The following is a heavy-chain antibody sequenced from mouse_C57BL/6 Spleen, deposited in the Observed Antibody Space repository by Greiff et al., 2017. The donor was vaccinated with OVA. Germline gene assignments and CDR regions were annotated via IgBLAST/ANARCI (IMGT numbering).Heavy chain of an antibody. CDR1: GFNIKDYY. Sequence: EVQLQQSGAELVKPGASVKLSCTASGFNIKDYYMHWVKQRTEQGLEWIGRIDPEDGETKYAPKFQGKATITADPSSNTAYLQLSSLTSEDTAVYFCAGSTMVTAWYFDVWGTGTTVTVSS. CDR3: AGSTMVTAWYFDV. V-gene: IGHV14-2*01. CDR2: IDPEDGET. J-gene: IGHJ1*03. D-gene: IGHD2-2*01.